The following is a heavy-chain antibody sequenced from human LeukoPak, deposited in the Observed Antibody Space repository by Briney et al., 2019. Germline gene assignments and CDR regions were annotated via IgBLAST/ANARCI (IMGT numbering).Heavy chain of an antibody. D-gene: IGHD2-2*01. V-gene: IGHV3-74*01. CDR1: GFTFSSYW. CDR3: ARGSGSTTWIGLGSNWFDP. CDR2: INADGSST. Sequence: GGSLRLSCAASGFTFSSYWMHWVRQAPGKGLVWVSRINADGSSTSYADSVKGRFTISRDNTKNMLYLQMNSLRAEDTAVYYCARGSGSTTWIGLGSNWFDPWGQGTLVTVSS. J-gene: IGHJ5*02.